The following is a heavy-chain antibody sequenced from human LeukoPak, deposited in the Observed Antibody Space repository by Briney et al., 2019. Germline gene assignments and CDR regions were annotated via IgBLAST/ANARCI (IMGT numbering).Heavy chain of an antibody. Sequence: ASVKVSCKASGYTFTNYGISWVRQAPGQGLEWMAWISANNGETRYAQNLQGRVTMTTDTSTSTAYMELRSLRSDDTAVYYCARVPPSAHQMLSSDYWGQGTLVTVSS. V-gene: IGHV1-18*04. CDR1: GYTFTNYG. CDR3: ARVPPSAHQMLSSDY. D-gene: IGHD2-2*01. CDR2: ISANNGET. J-gene: IGHJ4*02.